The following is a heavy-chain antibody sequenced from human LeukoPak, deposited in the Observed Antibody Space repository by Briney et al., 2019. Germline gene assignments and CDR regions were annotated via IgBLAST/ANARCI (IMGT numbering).Heavy chain of an antibody. V-gene: IGHV3-23*01. CDR1: GFTFSNYA. CDR3: AKDRSSSTSCSNY. CDR2: VTGSSRYT. J-gene: IGHJ4*02. D-gene: IGHD2-2*01. Sequence: PGGSLRLSCAASGFTFSNYAMTWVRQAPGKGLEWVSVVTGSSRYTYYADSVKGRFTISRDNSKNILYLEMNSLRVEDTAIYYCAKDRSSSTSCSNYWGRGTLVTVSS.